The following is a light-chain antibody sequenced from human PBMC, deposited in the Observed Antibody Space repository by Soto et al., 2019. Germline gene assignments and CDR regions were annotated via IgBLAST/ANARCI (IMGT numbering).Light chain of an antibody. CDR3: QQYNSCPRT. J-gene: IGKJ1*01. Sequence: EIVMTQSPATLSVSLGERATLSCRASQYISTNLAWYQQKPGQAPRLLIYGASTRATGFPDRFSGSGSGTEFTLTISSLQSEDYATYHCQQYNSCPRTFGQGTKVEIK. V-gene: IGKV3-15*01. CDR2: GAS. CDR1: QYISTN.